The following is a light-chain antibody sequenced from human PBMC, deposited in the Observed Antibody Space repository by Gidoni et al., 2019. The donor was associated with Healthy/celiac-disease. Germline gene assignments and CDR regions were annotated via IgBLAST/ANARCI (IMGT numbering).Light chain of an antibody. J-gene: IGKJ1*01. CDR2: WAS. CDR1: QSVLYSSNNKNY. V-gene: IGKV4-1*01. Sequence: DIVMTQSPDSLAVSLGERATINCKSSQSVLYSSNNKNYLAWYQQKPGQPPKLLIYWASTRESVVPDRFSGSGSGTDFTLTISSLQAEDVAVYYCQHMGTFGQGTKVEIK. CDR3: QHMGT.